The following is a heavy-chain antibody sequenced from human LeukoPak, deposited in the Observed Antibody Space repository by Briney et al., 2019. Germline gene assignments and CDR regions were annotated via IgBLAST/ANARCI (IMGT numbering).Heavy chain of an antibody. V-gene: IGHV4-34*01. CDR3: ARGGTMGRSYYYYGMDV. D-gene: IGHD3-10*01. J-gene: IGHJ6*02. CDR1: GGSFSGYY. Sequence: SETLSLTCAVYGGSFSGYYWSWIRQPPGKGXXXXXXXNHSGSTNYNPSLKSRVTISVDTSKNQFSLKLSSVTAADTAVYYCARGGTMGRSYYYYGMDVWGQETTVTVSS. CDR2: XNHSGST.